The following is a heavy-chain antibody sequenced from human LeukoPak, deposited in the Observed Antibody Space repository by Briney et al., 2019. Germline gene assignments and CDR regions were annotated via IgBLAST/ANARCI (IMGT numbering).Heavy chain of an antibody. CDR3: ARDSNENTYSSSWYVYGMDV. D-gene: IGHD6-13*01. Sequence: SQTLSLTCAISGDSVSSNSAAWNWIRQSPSRGLEWLGRTYYRSKWYNDYAVSVKSRITINPDTSKNQFSLQLNSVTPEATAVYYCARDSNENTYSSSWYVYGMDVWRQGTTVTVSS. CDR2: TYYRSKWYN. V-gene: IGHV6-1*01. J-gene: IGHJ6*02. CDR1: GDSVSSNSAA.